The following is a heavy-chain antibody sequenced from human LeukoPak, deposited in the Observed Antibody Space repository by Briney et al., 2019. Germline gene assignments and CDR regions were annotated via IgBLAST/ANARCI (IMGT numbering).Heavy chain of an antibody. J-gene: IGHJ1*01. V-gene: IGHV3-74*01. CDR2: INTDGSST. Sequence: GGSLRLSCAASGFTFSSYWMHWVRQAPGKGLVWVSRINTDGSSTSYADSVKGRFTIFRDNAKNSLYLQMSSLREEDTALYYCARGWAAIPDWGQGTLVTVSS. CDR3: ARGWAAIPD. D-gene: IGHD2-15*01. CDR1: GFTFSSYW.